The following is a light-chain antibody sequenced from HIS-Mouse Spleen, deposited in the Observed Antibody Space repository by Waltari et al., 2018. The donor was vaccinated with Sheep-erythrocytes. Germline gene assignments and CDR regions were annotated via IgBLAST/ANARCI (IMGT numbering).Light chain of an antibody. J-gene: IGLJ1*01. CDR2: DVS. CDR3: CSYAGSYNHV. Sequence: QSALTQPRSVSGSPGQSVTISCTGTRSDFGVDNYGSRYQQHPGKAPKLMIYDVSKRPSGVPDRFSGSKSGNTASLTISGLQAEDEADYYCCSYAGSYNHVFATGTKVTVL. CDR1: RSDFGVDNY. V-gene: IGLV2-11*01.